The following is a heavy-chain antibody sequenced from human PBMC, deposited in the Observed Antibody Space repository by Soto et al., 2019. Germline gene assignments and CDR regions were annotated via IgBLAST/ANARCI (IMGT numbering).Heavy chain of an antibody. V-gene: IGHV1-46*01. CDR1: GYTFTSYG. CDR2: INPSGGST. CDR3: ARVFYGDYVMYYGMDV. Sequence: GASVKVSCKASGYTFTSYGISWVRQAPGQGLEWMGIINPSGGSTSYAQKFQGRVTMTRDTSTSTVYMELSSLRSEDTAVYYCARVFYGDYVMYYGMDVWGQGTTVTVSS. D-gene: IGHD4-17*01. J-gene: IGHJ6*02.